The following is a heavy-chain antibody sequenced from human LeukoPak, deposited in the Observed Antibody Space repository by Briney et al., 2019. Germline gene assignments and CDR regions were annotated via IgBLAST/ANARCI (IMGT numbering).Heavy chain of an antibody. CDR3: ARVARQWLVVEDY. D-gene: IGHD6-19*01. CDR2: INPNSGGT. CDR1: GYTFTGYY. V-gene: IGHV1-2*02. Sequence: ASVKVSCKVSGYTFTGYYMHWVRQAPGQGLEWMGWINPNSGGTNYAQKFPVRVTMTRDTSISTAYMELSRLRSDDTAVYYCARVARQWLVVEDYWGQGTLVTVSS. J-gene: IGHJ4*02.